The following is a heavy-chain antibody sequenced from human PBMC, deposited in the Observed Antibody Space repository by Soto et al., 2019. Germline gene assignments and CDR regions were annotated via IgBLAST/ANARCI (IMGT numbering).Heavy chain of an antibody. CDR2: IDSSGTT. D-gene: IGHD3-16*01. Sequence: QVQLQESGPGLAKPSQTLSLSCSVSGVSITTSGHYWNWVRQRPGRGLEWIGYIDSSGTTYYNPSLWTRLAMSVAPSTNQISLKLSSVTAADTALDFCALGMFMDVWGRGTTVIVSS. V-gene: IGHV4-31*03. CDR3: ALGMFMDV. CDR1: GVSITTSGHY. J-gene: IGHJ6*03.